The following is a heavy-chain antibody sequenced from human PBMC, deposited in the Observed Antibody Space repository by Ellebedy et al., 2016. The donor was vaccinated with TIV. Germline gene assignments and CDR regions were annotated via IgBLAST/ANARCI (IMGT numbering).Heavy chain of an antibody. J-gene: IGHJ5*02. D-gene: IGHD3-9*01. Sequence: GESLKISCAASGFTFSSYGMHWVRQAPGKGLEWVAVIWYDGSNKYYADSVKGRFTISRDNFKNTVYLQMNSLRAEDTAVYYCARARLDWNWFDPWGQGTLVTVSS. CDR2: IWYDGSNK. CDR3: ARARLDWNWFDP. CDR1: GFTFSSYG. V-gene: IGHV3-33*08.